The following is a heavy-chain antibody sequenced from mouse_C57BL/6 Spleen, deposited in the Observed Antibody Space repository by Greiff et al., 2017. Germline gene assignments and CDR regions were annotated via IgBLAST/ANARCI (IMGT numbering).Heavy chain of an antibody. CDR1: GYSITSGYY. CDR2: ISYDGSN. J-gene: IGHJ2*01. CDR3: ARDKGTVLDY. D-gene: IGHD3-3*01. V-gene: IGHV3-6*01. Sequence: EVQRVESGPGLVKPSQSLSLTCSVTGYSITSGYYWNWIRQFPGNKLEWMGYISYDGSNNYNPSLKNRISITRDTSKNQFFLKLNSVTTEDTATYYCARDKGTVLDYWGQGTTLTVSS.